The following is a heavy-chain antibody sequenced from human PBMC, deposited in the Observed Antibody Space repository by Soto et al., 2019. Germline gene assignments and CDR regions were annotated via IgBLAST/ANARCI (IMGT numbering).Heavy chain of an antibody. Sequence: GGSLRLSCAASGFTFSSYSMNWVRQAPGKGLEWVSSISSSSSYIYYADSVKGRFTISRDNAKNSLYLQMNSLRAEDTAVYYCARDLLREYYGSAPHYGMDVWGQGTTVTVSS. CDR1: GFTFSSYS. J-gene: IGHJ6*02. V-gene: IGHV3-21*01. D-gene: IGHD3-10*01. CDR2: ISSSSSYI. CDR3: ARDLLREYYGSAPHYGMDV.